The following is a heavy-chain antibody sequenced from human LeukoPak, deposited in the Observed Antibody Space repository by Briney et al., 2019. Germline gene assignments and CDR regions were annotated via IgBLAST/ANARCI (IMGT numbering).Heavy chain of an antibody. CDR1: GPTLSSLS. J-gene: IGHJ4*02. CDR3: ARDSMVRGLIPFDY. D-gene: IGHD3-10*01. Sequence: QPGGSLSPSCALSGPTLSSLSMNWVRPAPGRGREWVSYISSSGSTIYYADSVKGRFTISRDNAKNSLYLQMNSLRAEDTAVYYRARDSMVRGLIPFDYWGQGTLVTVSS. CDR2: ISSSGSTI. V-gene: IGHV3-48*01.